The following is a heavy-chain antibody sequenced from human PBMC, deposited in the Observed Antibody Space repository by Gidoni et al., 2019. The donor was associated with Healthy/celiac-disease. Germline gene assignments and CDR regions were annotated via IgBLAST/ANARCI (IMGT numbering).Heavy chain of an antibody. CDR2: ISWNSGSI. Sequence: EVQLVESGGGLVQPGRSLRLSCAASGFTFDDYAMHWVRQAPGKGLEWVSGISWNSGSIGYADSVKGRFTISRDNAKNSLYLQMNSLRAEDTALYYCAKGPPVGPLRYYGMDVWGQGTTVTVSS. J-gene: IGHJ6*02. CDR3: AKGPPVGPLRYYGMDV. CDR1: GFTFDDYA. V-gene: IGHV3-9*01. D-gene: IGHD1-26*01.